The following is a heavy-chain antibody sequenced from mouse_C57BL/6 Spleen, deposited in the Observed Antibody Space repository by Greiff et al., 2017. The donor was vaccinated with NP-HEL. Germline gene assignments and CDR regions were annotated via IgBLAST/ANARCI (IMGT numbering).Heavy chain of an antibody. Sequence: DVMLVESGGGLVKPGGSLKLSCAASGFTFSDYGMHWVRQAPEKGLEWVAYISSGSSTIYYADTVKGRFTISRDNAKNTLFLQMTSLRSEDTAMYYCARTDGNYPYYFDYWGQGTTLTVSS. J-gene: IGHJ2*01. CDR3: ARTDGNYPYYFDY. D-gene: IGHD2-1*01. V-gene: IGHV5-17*01. CDR1: GFTFSDYG. CDR2: ISSGSSTI.